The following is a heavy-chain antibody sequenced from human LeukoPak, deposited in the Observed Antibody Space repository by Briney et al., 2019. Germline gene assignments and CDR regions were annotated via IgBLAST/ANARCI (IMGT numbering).Heavy chain of an antibody. CDR2: ISGSGGST. CDR3: AKDCVKYSSSPIDY. V-gene: IGHV3-23*01. CDR1: GFTFSSYA. J-gene: IGHJ4*02. D-gene: IGHD3-22*01. Sequence: GGSLRLSCAASGFTFSSYAMSWVRQAPGKGLEWVGAISGSGGSTYYADSVKGRFTISRDNSKNTLYLQMNSLRAEDTAVYYCAKDCVKYSSSPIDYWGQGTLVTVSS.